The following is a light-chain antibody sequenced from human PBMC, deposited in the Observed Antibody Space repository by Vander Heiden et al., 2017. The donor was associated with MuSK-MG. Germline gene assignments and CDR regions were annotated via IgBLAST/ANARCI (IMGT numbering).Light chain of an antibody. CDR1: SSDVAGNNS. CDR3: CSYAGSDSYV. CDR2: DVS. V-gene: IGLV2-11*01. J-gene: IGLJ1*01. Sequence: QSALTQPRAMSGSPGQSVTDSCTGTSSDVAGNNSVSWYQQHPGKAPQLIIYDVSKRPSGVPDRFSGSKSGNTASLTISGLQAEDEADYYCCSYAGSDSYVFGTGTKVTVL.